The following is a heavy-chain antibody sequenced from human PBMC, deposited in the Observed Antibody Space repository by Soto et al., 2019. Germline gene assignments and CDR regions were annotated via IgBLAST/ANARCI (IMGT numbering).Heavy chain of an antibody. V-gene: IGHV1-18*01. CDR1: GYTFSSYH. CDR2: ISDYNGNT. CDR3: ASDGPPSDY. Sequence: QVQLVQSGAEVKKPGASVTVSCKASGYTFSSYHISWVRQAPGQGREWMGWISDYNGNTHYAQKRKGRVTMTTDTSTSTGYMELRSLIPDGTAVYYCASDGPPSDYGGQGTLVTVSS. J-gene: IGHJ4*02.